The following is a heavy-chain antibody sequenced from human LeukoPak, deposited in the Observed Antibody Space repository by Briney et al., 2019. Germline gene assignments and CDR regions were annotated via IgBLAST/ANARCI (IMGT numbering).Heavy chain of an antibody. D-gene: IGHD3-16*01. CDR2: IYYSGST. CDR1: GVSISSGDYY. Sequence: SETLSLTCTVSGVSISSGDYYWSWIRQPPGKGLEWIGYIYYSGSTYYNPSLKSRVTISVDTSKNQFSLKLSSVTAADTAVYYCARELSRGGRAFRGANWFDPWGQGTLVTVSS. CDR3: ARELSRGGRAFRGANWFDP. J-gene: IGHJ5*02. V-gene: IGHV4-30-4*01.